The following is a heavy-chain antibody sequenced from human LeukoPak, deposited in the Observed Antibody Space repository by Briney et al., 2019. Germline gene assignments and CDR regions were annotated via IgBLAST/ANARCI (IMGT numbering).Heavy chain of an antibody. CDR1: GFTFSTYA. D-gene: IGHD5/OR15-5a*01. J-gene: IGHJ4*02. CDR2: ISSGGGFT. CDR3: AKDLRIRAGVPDY. V-gene: IGHV3-23*01. Sequence: GGSLRLSCAASGFTFSTYAMRWVRQAPGKGLEWVSTISSGGGFTYYSDSVKGRFTISRDSSKNTLCLQMNSLRAEDTAVYYCAKDLRIRAGVPDYWGQGTLVTVSS.